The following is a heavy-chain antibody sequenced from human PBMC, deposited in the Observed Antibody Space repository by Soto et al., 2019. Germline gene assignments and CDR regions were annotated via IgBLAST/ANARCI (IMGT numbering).Heavy chain of an antibody. CDR2: IKQDGSEK. CDR3: ARVVAAQPLVYYYYYYMDV. CDR1: GFTFSSYW. D-gene: IGHD6-19*01. Sequence: PGGSLRLSCAASGFTFSSYWMSWVRQAPGKGLEWVANIKQDGSEKYYVDSVKGRFTISRDNAKNSLYLQMNSLRAEDTAVYYCARVVAAQPLVYYYYYYMDVWGKGTTVTVSS. J-gene: IGHJ6*03. V-gene: IGHV3-7*01.